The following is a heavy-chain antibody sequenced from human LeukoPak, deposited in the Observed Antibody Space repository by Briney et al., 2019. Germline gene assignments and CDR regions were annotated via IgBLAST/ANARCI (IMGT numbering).Heavy chain of an antibody. Sequence: GGSLRLSCAASGFTFSSYAMPWVRQAPGKGLEWVAVISYDGSNKYYADSVKGRFTISRDNSKNTLYLQMNSLRAEDTAVYYCARDTPTGYYYYYYGMDVWGQGTTVTVSS. CDR3: ARDTPTGYYYYYYGMDV. V-gene: IGHV3-30*04. J-gene: IGHJ6*02. CDR1: GFTFSSYA. CDR2: ISYDGSNK. D-gene: IGHD4-11*01.